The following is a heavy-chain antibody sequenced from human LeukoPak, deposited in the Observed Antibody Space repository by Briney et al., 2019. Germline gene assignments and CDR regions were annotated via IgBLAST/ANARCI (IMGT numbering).Heavy chain of an antibody. J-gene: IGHJ6*02. CDR3: ARDPQQARYCSGGSCYPPGYYGMDV. Sequence: SQTLSLTCTVSGGSISSGGYYWSWIRQHPGKGLEWIGYIYYSGSTYYNPSLKSRVTISVDTSKNQFSLKLSSVTAADTAVYYCARDPQQARYCSGGSCYPPGYYGMDVWGQGTTVTVSS. D-gene: IGHD2-15*01. CDR1: GGSISSGGYY. V-gene: IGHV4-31*03. CDR2: IYYSGST.